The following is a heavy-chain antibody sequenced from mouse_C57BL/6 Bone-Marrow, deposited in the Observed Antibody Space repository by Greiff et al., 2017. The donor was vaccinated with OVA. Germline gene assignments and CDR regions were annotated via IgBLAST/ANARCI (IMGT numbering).Heavy chain of an antibody. V-gene: IGHV6-3*01. CDR1: GFTFSNYW. CDR3: TAGSSLDY. CDR2: IRLKSDNYAT. Sequence: EVQGVESGGGLVQPGGSMKLSCVASGFTFSNYWMNWVRQSPEKGLEWVAQIRLKSDNYATHYAESVKGRFTISRDDSKSSVYLQMNNLRAEDTGIYYCTAGSSLDYWGQGTTLTVSS. J-gene: IGHJ2*01. D-gene: IGHD1-1*01.